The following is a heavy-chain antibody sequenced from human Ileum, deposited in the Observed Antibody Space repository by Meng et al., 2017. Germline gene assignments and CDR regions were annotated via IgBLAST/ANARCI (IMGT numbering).Heavy chain of an antibody. D-gene: IGHD3-10*01. J-gene: IGHJ4*02. CDR2: INSDGSST. V-gene: IGHV3-74*01. Sequence: GESLKISCAASGFTFSSNWMHWVRQAPGKGLVWVSRINSDGSSTTYADSVKGRFTISRDNAKNTLYLQMNSLRAEDTAVYYCARVPNGVNYGSGIRNYWGQGKLVTVSS. CDR1: GFTFSSNW. CDR3: ARVPNGVNYGSGIRNY.